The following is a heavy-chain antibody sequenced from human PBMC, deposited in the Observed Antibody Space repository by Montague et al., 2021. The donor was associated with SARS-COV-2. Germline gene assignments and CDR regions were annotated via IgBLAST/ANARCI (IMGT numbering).Heavy chain of an antibody. V-gene: IGHV3-30*18. D-gene: IGHD3-10*01. CDR2: ISYEGSQR. CDR1: GFTFNNYG. J-gene: IGHJ3*01. CDR3: AKASEVFWLGQFARDAFDL. Sequence: RLSWSASGFTFNNYGIHWVRQAPGKGLEWVAVISYEGSQRFFSDSVKGRFAISRDSAQRTVFLLMNSLRVDDTAVYHCAKASEVFWLGQFARDAFDLWGQGTTVVVSS.